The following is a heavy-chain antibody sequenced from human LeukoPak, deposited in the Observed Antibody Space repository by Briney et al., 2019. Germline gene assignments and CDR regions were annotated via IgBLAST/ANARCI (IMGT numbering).Heavy chain of an antibody. CDR1: GGSISSSSYY. CDR2: IYYSGST. CDR3: ARGFPFDYSSGWYYAFDI. J-gene: IGHJ3*02. D-gene: IGHD6-19*01. Sequence: SETLSLTCTVSGGSISSSSYYWGWIRQPPGKGLEWIGSIYYSGSTYYNPSLKSRVTISVDTSKNQFSLKLSSVTAADTAVYYCARGFPFDYSSGWYYAFDIWGQGTMVTVSS. V-gene: IGHV4-39*07.